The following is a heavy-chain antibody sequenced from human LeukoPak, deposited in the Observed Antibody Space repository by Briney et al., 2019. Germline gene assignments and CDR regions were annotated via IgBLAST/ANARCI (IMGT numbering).Heavy chain of an antibody. CDR2: GFYIGRT. V-gene: IGHV4-59*02. CDR3: ARRDGDNYDFDY. Sequence: SETLSLTCTVSGASVRSHYWSWIRQTPGKGLEWLGYGFYIGRTNYNPSLGSRVAISLDTSKNQFSVRLTAVTAADTAVYYCARRDGDNYDFDYWGQGILVTVSS. D-gene: IGHD5-24*01. J-gene: IGHJ4*02. CDR1: GASVRSHY.